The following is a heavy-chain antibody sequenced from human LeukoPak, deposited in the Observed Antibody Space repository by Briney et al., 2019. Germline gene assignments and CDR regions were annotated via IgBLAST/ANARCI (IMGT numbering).Heavy chain of an antibody. CDR3: ARPTNTYYYDSSGYYYGY. D-gene: IGHD3-22*01. Sequence: SGTLSLTCAVSGGSISSSNWWCWVRQPPGKGLEWIGEINHSGSTNYNPSSKSRVTISLDKSKNQFSLKLTSVTAADTAVYYCARPTNTYYYDSSGYYYGYWGQGTLVTVSS. J-gene: IGHJ4*02. CDR2: INHSGST. V-gene: IGHV4-4*02. CDR1: GGSISSSNW.